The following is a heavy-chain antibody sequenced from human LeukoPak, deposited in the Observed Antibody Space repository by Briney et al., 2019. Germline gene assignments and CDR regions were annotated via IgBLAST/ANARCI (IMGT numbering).Heavy chain of an antibody. CDR3: AKGTYYYGSGSHHFDN. J-gene: IGHJ4*02. V-gene: IGHV3-23*01. CDR1: GFTFSSYA. D-gene: IGHD3-10*01. Sequence: PGGSLRLSCAASGFTFSSYAMSWVRQAPGKGLEWVSAISGSGGSTYYADSVKGRFTISRDNSKSTLYLQKNSLRAEDTAVYYCAKGTYYYGSGSHHFDNWGQGTLVTVSS. CDR2: ISGSGGST.